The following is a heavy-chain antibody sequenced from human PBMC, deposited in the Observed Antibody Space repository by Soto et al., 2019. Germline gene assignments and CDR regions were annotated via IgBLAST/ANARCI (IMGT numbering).Heavy chain of an antibody. J-gene: IGHJ6*02. CDR2: IIPIFGTA. Sequence: ASVKVSCKASGGTFSSNAISWVRQAPGQGLEWMGGIIPIFGTANYAQKFQGRVTITADESTSTAYMELSSLRSEDTAVYYCARDLGHQLLWHYGMDVWGQGTTVTVS. V-gene: IGHV1-69*13. CDR3: ARDLGHQLLWHYGMDV. D-gene: IGHD2-2*01. CDR1: GGTFSSNA.